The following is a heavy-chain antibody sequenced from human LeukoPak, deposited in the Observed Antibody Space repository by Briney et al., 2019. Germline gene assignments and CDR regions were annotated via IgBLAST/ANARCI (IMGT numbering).Heavy chain of an antibody. J-gene: IGHJ6*03. CDR3: ARELRGYNRLRTYYYYMDV. CDR2: ISGSGGST. CDR1: GFTFSSYA. V-gene: IGHV3-23*01. D-gene: IGHD5-24*01. Sequence: PGGSLRLSCAASGFTFSSYAMSWVRQAPGKGLEWVSVISGSGGSTYYADSVKGRFTISRDNSKNTLYLQMNSLKTEDTAVYYCARELRGYNRLRTYYYYMDVWGKGTTVTVSS.